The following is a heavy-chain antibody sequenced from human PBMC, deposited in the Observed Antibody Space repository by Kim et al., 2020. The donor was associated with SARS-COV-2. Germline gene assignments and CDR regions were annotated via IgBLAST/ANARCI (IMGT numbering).Heavy chain of an antibody. Sequence: SVKVSCKASGGTFSSYAISWVRQAPGQGLEWMGRIIPILGIANYAQKFQGRVTITADKSTSTAYMELSSLRSEDTAVYYCARGIAAAAIPDYWGQGTLVTVSS. CDR1: GGTFSSYA. J-gene: IGHJ4*02. V-gene: IGHV1-69*04. CDR3: ARGIAAAAIPDY. D-gene: IGHD6-13*01. CDR2: IIPILGIA.